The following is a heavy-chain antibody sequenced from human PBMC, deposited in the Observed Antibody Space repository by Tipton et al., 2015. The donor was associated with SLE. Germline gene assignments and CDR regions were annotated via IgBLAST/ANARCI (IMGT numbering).Heavy chain of an antibody. J-gene: IGHJ4*02. CDR1: GFTFSSYG. Sequence: SLRLFCAASGFTFSSYGMHWVRQAPGKGLEWVAFIRYDGSNKDYADSVKGRFTISRDNSKNTLYLQMNSLRAEDTAVYYCAKDNQGWDAADYWGQGTLVTVSS. CDR2: IRYDGSNK. D-gene: IGHD1-26*01. V-gene: IGHV3-30*02. CDR3: AKDNQGWDAADY.